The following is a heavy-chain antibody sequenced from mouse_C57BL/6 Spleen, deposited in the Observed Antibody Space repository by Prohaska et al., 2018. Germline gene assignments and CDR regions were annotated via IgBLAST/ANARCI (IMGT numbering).Heavy chain of an antibody. CDR1: GYTFTDYY. V-gene: IGHV1-26*01. J-gene: IGHJ4*01. CDR3: ARAGHWGAIDY. D-gene: IGHD4-1*01. Sequence: GYTFTDYYMNWVKQSHGKSLEWIGDINPNNGGTSYNQKFKGKATLTVDKSSSTAYMELRSLTSEDSAVYYCARAGHWGAIDYWGQGNQGTVSS. CDR2: INPNNGGT.